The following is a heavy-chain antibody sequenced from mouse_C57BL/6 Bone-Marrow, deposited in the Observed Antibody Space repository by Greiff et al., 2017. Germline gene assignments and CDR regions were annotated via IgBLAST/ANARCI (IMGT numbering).Heavy chain of an antibody. V-gene: IGHV6-6*01. J-gene: IGHJ1*03. CDR1: GFTFSDAW. Sequence: EVKLMESGGGLVQPGGSMKLSCAASGFTFSDAWMDWVRQSPGRGLEWVAEIRNKANSHATYYAESGKGRFTISREDSKSSVYLQMNSRRTEDTGIYYCTNWDWYVDVWGTGTTVTVSS. CDR2: IRNKANSHAT. D-gene: IGHD4-1*01. CDR3: TNWDWYVDV.